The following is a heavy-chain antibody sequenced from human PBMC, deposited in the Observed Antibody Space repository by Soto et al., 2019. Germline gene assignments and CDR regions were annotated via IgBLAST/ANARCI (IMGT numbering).Heavy chain of an antibody. CDR2: IGTAGDT. CDR3: ARIYSNYANDNYGMDV. J-gene: IGHJ6*02. V-gene: IGHV3-13*01. D-gene: IGHD4-4*01. CDR1: GFTFSSYD. Sequence: GGSLRLSCAASGFTFSSYDMHWVRQATGKGLEWVSAIGTAGDTYYPGSVKGRFTISRENAKNSLYLQMNSLRAEDTAVYYCARIYSNYANDNYGMDVWGQGTTVTVSS.